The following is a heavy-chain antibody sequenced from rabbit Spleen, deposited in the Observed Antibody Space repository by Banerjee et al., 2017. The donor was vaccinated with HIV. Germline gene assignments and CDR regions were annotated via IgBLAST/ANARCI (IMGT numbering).Heavy chain of an antibody. D-gene: IGHD8-1*01. Sequence: QSLEESGGDLVKPGASLTLTCTASGFSFSNNYYMCWVRQAPGKGLEWIACIYGGGSDSTYSATWAKGRFTISKTSSTTVTLQMTSLTVADTATYFCARDAGTSFSTYGMDLWGPGTLVTVS. J-gene: IGHJ6*01. V-gene: IGHV1S40*01. CDR3: ARDAGTSFSTYGMDL. CDR1: GFSFSNNYY. CDR2: IYGGGSDST.